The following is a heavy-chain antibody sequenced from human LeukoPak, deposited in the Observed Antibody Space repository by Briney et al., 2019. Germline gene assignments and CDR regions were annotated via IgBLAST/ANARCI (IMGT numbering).Heavy chain of an antibody. Sequence: GGSLRLSCAASGFTFSSYGMHWFRQAPAKGLQWVAVISYDGSNKYYADSVKGRFTISRDNSKNTLYLQMNSLRAEDTAVYYCAKDETTDYGDEYYFDYWGQGTLVTVSS. CDR3: AKDETTDYGDEYYFDY. CDR2: ISYDGSNK. CDR1: GFTFSSYG. V-gene: IGHV3-30*18. J-gene: IGHJ4*02. D-gene: IGHD4-17*01.